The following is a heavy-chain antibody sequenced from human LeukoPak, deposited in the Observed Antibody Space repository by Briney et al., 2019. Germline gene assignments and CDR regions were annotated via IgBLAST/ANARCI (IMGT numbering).Heavy chain of an antibody. CDR3: ARDEYYYYMDV. CDR2: ISAYNGNT. V-gene: IGHV1-18*01. J-gene: IGHJ6*03. Sequence: ASVKVSCKASGGTFSSYTISWVRQAPGQGLEWMGWISAYNGNTNYAQKLQGRVTMTTDTSTSTAYMELRSLRSDDTAVYYCARDEYYYYMDVWGKGTTVTVSS. CDR1: GGTFSSYT.